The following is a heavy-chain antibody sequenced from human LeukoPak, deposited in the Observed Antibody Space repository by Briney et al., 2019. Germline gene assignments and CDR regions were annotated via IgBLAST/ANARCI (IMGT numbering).Heavy chain of an antibody. Sequence: GGSLRLSCAASGLTGSHNYVSWVRQAPGKGLEWVSAIHTSGDTCYADSVKGRFTISRDNAMNSLSLQINSLRAEDTAVYYCAREHSSSWGYKFDYWGQGTLVTVSS. J-gene: IGHJ4*02. CDR3: AREHSSSWGYKFDY. V-gene: IGHV3-53*01. CDR1: GLTGSHNY. CDR2: IHTSGDT. D-gene: IGHD6-6*01.